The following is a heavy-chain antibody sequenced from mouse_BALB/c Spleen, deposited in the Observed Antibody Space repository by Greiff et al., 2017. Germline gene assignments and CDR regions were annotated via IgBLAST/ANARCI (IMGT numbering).Heavy chain of an antibody. Sequence: QVQLKQSGPGLVAPSQSLSITCTVSGFSLTSYGVHWVRQPPGKGLEWLGVIWAGGSTNYNSALMSRLSISKDNSKSQVFLKMNSLQTDDTAMYYCARGNDGSSSWFAYWGQGTLVTVSA. D-gene: IGHD1-1*01. CDR3: ARGNDGSSSWFAY. CDR2: IWAGGST. J-gene: IGHJ3*01. CDR1: GFSLTSYG. V-gene: IGHV2-9*02.